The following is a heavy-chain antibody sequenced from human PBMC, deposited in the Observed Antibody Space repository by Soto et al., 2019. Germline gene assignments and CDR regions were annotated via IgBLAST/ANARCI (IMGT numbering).Heavy chain of an antibody. CDR1: GGSISSGGYY. CDR3: ARDHSRYFDWPYYFDY. J-gene: IGHJ4*02. V-gene: IGHV4-31*03. CDR2: IYYSGST. Sequence: QVQLQESGPGLVKPSQTLSLTCTVSGGSISSGGYYWSWIRQHPGKGLEWIGYIYYSGSTYYNPSLKSRVTISVDTSKNQFSLKLSSVTAADTAVYYCARDHSRYFDWPYYFDYWGQGTLVTVSS. D-gene: IGHD3-9*01.